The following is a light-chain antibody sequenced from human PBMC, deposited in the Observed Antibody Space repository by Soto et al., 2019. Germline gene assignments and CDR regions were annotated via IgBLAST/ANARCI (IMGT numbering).Light chain of an antibody. CDR2: GAF. CDR1: QSVGTN. Sequence: EIVMTQSPATLSVSPGERATLSCRASQSVGTNLAWYQQKRGQAPRLLIYGAFSRATGIPARFSGSGSGTEFTLTISSLQSEDFAVYYCQQYNNWWTFGQGTKVESK. J-gene: IGKJ1*01. CDR3: QQYNNWWT. V-gene: IGKV3-15*01.